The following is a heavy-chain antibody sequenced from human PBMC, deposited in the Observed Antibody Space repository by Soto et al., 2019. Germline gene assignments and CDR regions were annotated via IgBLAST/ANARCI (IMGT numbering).Heavy chain of an antibody. CDR3: AHRRNSDYVWGSLFGNNWFDP. CDR1: GFSLSTSGVG. V-gene: IGHV2-5*01. Sequence: QITLKESGPTLVKPTQTLTLTCTFSGFSLSTSGVGVGWIRQPPGKALEWLALIYWNDDKRYSPSLKSRLTITKDTSKNQVVLTMTNMDPVDTATYYCAHRRNSDYVWGSLFGNNWFDPWGQGTLVTVSS. D-gene: IGHD3-16*01. J-gene: IGHJ5*02. CDR2: IYWNDDK.